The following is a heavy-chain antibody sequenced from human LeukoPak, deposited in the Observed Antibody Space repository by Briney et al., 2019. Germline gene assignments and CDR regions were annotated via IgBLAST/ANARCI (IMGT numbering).Heavy chain of an antibody. CDR1: GGSISSYY. J-gene: IGHJ3*02. CDR2: IYYSGST. V-gene: IGHV4-59*01. Sequence: SETLSLTGTVSGGSISSYYWSWIRQPPGKGLEWIGYIYYSGSTNYNPSLKSRVTISVDTSKNQFSLKLSSVTAADTAVYYCARDSNAFDIWGQGTMVTVSS. CDR3: ARDSNAFDI.